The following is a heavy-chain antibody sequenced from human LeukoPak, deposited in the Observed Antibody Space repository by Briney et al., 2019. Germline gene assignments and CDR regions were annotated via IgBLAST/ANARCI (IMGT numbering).Heavy chain of an antibody. J-gene: IGHJ4*02. CDR3: ARKDGDC. Sequence: SETLSLTCTVSGVSISAYYWTWIRQPAGKGLEWIVRIYTSEITNYHPSLESRLTMSLDTSKNQISLRLGSVTAADTAVYYCARKDGDCWGQATLVTV. CDR1: GVSISAYY. CDR2: IYTSEIT. V-gene: IGHV4-4*07.